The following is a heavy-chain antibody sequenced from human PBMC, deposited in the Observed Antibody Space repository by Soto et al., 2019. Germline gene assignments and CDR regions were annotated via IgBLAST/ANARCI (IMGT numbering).Heavy chain of an antibody. D-gene: IGHD5-12*01. CDR1: GFTFSSYW. V-gene: IGHV3-74*01. J-gene: IGHJ4*02. CDR3: TRDTPLDSGPPQR. CDR2: INSDGSST. Sequence: PGGSLRLSCAASGFTFSSYWMHWVRQAPGKGLVWVSRINSDGSSTSYASVKGRFTISRDDSKSVAYLQMNSLKTEDTAVYYCTRDTPLDSGPPQRWGQGTLVTVSS.